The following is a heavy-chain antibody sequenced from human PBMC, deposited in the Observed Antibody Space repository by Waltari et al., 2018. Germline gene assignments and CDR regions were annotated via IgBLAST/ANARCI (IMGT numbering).Heavy chain of an antibody. CDR1: GFTFSSSG. D-gene: IGHD6-19*01. V-gene: IGHV3-30*02. CDR2: IRYDGSNK. Sequence: QVQLVESGRGVVQPGGSLRLSCAAAGFTFSSSGMHWVRQAPGKGLEWVAFIRYDGSNKYYADSVKGRFTISRDNSKNTLYLQMNSLRAEDTAVYYCAKRVIAVAGTRGAYYYYYMDVWGKGTTVTVSS. CDR3: AKRVIAVAGTRGAYYYYYMDV. J-gene: IGHJ6*03.